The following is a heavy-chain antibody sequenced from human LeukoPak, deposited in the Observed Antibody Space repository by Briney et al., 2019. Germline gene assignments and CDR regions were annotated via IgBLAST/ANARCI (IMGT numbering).Heavy chain of an antibody. CDR2: IYSGGST. CDR3: ARGYSSGWYGIGGAFDI. CDR1: GFTVSSNY. D-gene: IGHD6-19*01. Sequence: GGSLRLSCAASGFTVSSNYMSWVRQAPGKGLEWVSVIYSGGSTYYADSVKGRFTISRDNSKNTLYLQMNSLRAEDTAVYYCARGYSSGWYGIGGAFDIWGQGTMVTVSS. V-gene: IGHV3-66*01. J-gene: IGHJ3*02.